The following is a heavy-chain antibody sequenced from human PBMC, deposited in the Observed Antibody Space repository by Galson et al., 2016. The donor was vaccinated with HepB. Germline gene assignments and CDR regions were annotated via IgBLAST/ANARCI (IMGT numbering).Heavy chain of an antibody. Sequence: SLRLSCAASGFTFSNYGMHWVRQAPGKGLEWVAVTSYDGSHEFSDSVKGRFTISRDNSKKTLYLQMNSLRADDTAVYYCAKVGYSRSWYGTWDSNYGVDVWGQGTAVTVPS. CDR1: GFTFSNYG. V-gene: IGHV3-30*18. J-gene: IGHJ6*02. D-gene: IGHD6-13*01. CDR3: AKVGYSRSWYGTWDSNYGVDV. CDR2: TSYDGSHE.